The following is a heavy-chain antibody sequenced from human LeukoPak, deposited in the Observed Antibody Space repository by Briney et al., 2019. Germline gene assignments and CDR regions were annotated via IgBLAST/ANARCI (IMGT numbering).Heavy chain of an antibody. CDR2: INPNSGGT. CDR3: ARSILTGYYAFDI. Sequence: ASVKVSCKASGYTFTGYYMHWVRQAPGQGLEWMGWINPNSGGTNYAQKFQGWVTMTRDTSISTAYMELSRLRSDDTAVYYCARSILTGYYAFDIWGQGTMVTVSS. D-gene: IGHD3-9*01. J-gene: IGHJ3*02. V-gene: IGHV1-2*04. CDR1: GYTFTGYY.